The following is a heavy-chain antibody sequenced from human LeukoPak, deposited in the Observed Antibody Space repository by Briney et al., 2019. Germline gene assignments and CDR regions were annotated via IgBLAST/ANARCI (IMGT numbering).Heavy chain of an antibody. CDR3: ARHVPSYYDILTGYFDWFDP. Sequence: PSETLSLTCTVSGGSISSSSYYWGWIRQPPGKGLEWIGSIYYSGSTYYNPSLKSRVTISVDTSKNQFSLKLSSVTAADTAVYYCARHVPSYYDILTGYFDWFDPWGQGTLVTVSS. CDR1: GGSISSSSYY. D-gene: IGHD3-9*01. J-gene: IGHJ5*02. CDR2: IYYSGST. V-gene: IGHV4-39*01.